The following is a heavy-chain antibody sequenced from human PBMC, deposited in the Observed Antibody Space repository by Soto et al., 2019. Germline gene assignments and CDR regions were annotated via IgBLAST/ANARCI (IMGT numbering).Heavy chain of an antibody. CDR2: IIPIFGTA. D-gene: IGHD2-15*01. J-gene: IGHJ5*02. Sequence: QVQLVQSGAEVKKPGSSVKVSCKASGGTFSSYAISWVRQAPGQGLEWMGGIIPIFGTANYAQKFQGRVTITEDKSTGKAYMERSSLRSEDTAVYYCASSPKAPVVNWFDPWGQGTLVTVSS. CDR1: GGTFSSYA. CDR3: ASSPKAPVVNWFDP. V-gene: IGHV1-69*06.